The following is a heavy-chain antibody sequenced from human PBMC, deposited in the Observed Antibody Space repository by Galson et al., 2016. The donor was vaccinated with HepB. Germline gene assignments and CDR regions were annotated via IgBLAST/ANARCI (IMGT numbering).Heavy chain of an antibody. CDR3: AGRLYSRSSRAVDD. CDR2: IYHSGIT. D-gene: IGHD6-6*01. J-gene: IGHJ4*02. V-gene: IGHV4-59*01. Sequence: SETLSLTCTVSGGSISSYFWSWIRQPPGKGLDWIGYIYHSGITSYNPSLRSRVTMSVDTSKNQFSLRLTSMTAADTAVYYCAGRLYSRSSRAVDDWGQGTLVTVSS. CDR1: GGSISSYF.